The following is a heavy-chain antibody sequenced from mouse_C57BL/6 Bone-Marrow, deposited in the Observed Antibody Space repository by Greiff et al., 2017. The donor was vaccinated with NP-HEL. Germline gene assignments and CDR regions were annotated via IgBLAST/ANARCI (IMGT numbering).Heavy chain of an antibody. Sequence: QVQLKQPGAELVMPGASVKLSCKASGYTFTSYWMHWVKQRPGQGLEWIGEIDPSDSYTNYNQKFKGKSTLTVDKSSSTAYMQLSSLTSEDSAVYYCARSDEVVPFYWYFDVWGTGTTVTVSS. V-gene: IGHV1-69*01. CDR1: GYTFTSYW. J-gene: IGHJ1*03. D-gene: IGHD1-1*01. CDR2: IDPSDSYT. CDR3: ARSDEVVPFYWYFDV.